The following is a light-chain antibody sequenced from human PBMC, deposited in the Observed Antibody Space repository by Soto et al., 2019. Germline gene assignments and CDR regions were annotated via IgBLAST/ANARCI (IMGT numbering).Light chain of an antibody. CDR3: QQLNRYPT. CDR2: AAY. J-gene: IGKJ4*01. V-gene: IGKV1-9*01. CDR1: QGMSTY. Sequence: IQVTQSPSSLSASVGDRITITCRASQGMSTYLAWYQQKPGKAPKLLIYAAYTLQSGVPSRFSGGGSGTDFNLTISSLQPEDFATYYCQQLNRYPTFGGGTKVEIK.